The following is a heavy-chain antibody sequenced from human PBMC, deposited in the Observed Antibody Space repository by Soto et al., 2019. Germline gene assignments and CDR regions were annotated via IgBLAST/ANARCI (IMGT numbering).Heavy chain of an antibody. V-gene: IGHV1-3*01. CDR1: GYTFTSYA. CDR2: INAGNGNT. J-gene: IGHJ4*02. Sequence: ASVKVSCKASGYTFTSYAMHWVRQAPGQRLEWMGWINAGNGNTKYSQKFQGRVTMTSDTSTSTVYMELSSLRSEDTAVYYCARDDDVYVGGVFTGYWGQGTLVTVSS. CDR3: ARDDDVYVGGVFTGY. D-gene: IGHD1-1*01.